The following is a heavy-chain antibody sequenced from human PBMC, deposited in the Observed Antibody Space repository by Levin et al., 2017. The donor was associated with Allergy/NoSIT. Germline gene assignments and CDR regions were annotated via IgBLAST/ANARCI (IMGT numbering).Heavy chain of an antibody. J-gene: IGHJ4*02. CDR1: GFIFRNAW. D-gene: IGHD2-2*02. Sequence: SCAASGFIFRNAWLSWVRQAPGKGLEWVGRIKSKTDGETTDYAAPVKGRFTISRDDSKDTVFLQMNSLKSEDTAVYYCATAIGVTNNWGRGTLVIVSS. V-gene: IGHV3-15*01. CDR2: IKSKTDGETT. CDR3: ATAIGVTNN.